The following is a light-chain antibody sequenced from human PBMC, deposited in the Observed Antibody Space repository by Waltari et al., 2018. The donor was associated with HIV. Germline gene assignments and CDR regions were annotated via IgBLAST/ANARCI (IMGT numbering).Light chain of an antibody. Sequence: QSVLTQPPSASGPPGQGVTISCSGSSSNIGSNYVYWYQQLPGTAPKLLIYRNNQRPSGVPDRFSGSKSCPSASLAISGLRSEDEADYYCAAWDDSLSGPGVFGGGTKLTVL. V-gene: IGLV1-47*01. CDR1: SSNIGSNY. CDR3: AAWDDSLSGPGV. J-gene: IGLJ3*02. CDR2: RNN.